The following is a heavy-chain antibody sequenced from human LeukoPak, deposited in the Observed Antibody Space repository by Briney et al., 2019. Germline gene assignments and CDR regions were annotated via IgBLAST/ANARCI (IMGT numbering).Heavy chain of an antibody. CDR2: MYNSGRT. CDR1: GGSISSYY. D-gene: IGHD4-17*01. CDR3: ARVLHFGDNGWFDP. Sequence: PSETLSLTCTVSGGSISSYYWSWIRQPPGKGLEWIGYMYNSGRTNYNPSLKSRVTISIDTSKNQFSLKLSSVTAADTAVYYCARVLHFGDNGWFDPWGQGTLVTVSS. V-gene: IGHV4-59*01. J-gene: IGHJ5*02.